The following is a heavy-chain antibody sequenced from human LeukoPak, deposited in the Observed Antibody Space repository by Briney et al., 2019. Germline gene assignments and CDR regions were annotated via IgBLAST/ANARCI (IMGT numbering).Heavy chain of an antibody. V-gene: IGHV3-48*04. CDR1: GSYFNINS. CDR2: IASDSSAI. J-gene: IGHJ3*02. D-gene: IGHD2-2*01. CDR3: ARDLYCSSTSCTDAFDI. Sequence: GGSLRLSCKVSGSYFNINSMHWVRQAPGKGLEWISYIASDSSAIYCADSVKGRFTVSRDNAKNSLYLQMNSLRAEDTAVYYCARDLYCSSTSCTDAFDIWGQGTLVTASS.